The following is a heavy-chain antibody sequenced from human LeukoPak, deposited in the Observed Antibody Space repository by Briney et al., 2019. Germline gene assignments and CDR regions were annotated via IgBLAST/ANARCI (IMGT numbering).Heavy chain of an antibody. D-gene: IGHD1/OR15-1a*01. CDR3: ARWNSGGDY. V-gene: IGHV4-59*01. CDR2: IYYSGSSGST. Sequence: SETLSLTCSVSGASISGYHWSRIRQPPGKGLEWIGLIYYSGSSGSTNYNPSLKSRVTISVDTSKNQFSLNLSSVTAADTAVYYCARWNSGGDYWGQGTLVTVSS. J-gene: IGHJ4*02. CDR1: GASISGYH.